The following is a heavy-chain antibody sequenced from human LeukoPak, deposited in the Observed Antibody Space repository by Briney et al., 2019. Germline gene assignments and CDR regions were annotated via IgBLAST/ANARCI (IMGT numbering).Heavy chain of an antibody. Sequence: GGSLRLSCAASGFTFSSYAMSWVRQPPGKGLEWVAAISGSGGSTYYADSVKGRFTNSRDNSNNTLYLQMNSLRAEDTAVYYCAKDPGYSYGPDYFDYWGQGTLVTVSS. CDR1: GFTFSSYA. J-gene: IGHJ4*02. CDR2: ISGSGGST. V-gene: IGHV3-23*01. D-gene: IGHD5-18*01. CDR3: AKDPGYSYGPDYFDY.